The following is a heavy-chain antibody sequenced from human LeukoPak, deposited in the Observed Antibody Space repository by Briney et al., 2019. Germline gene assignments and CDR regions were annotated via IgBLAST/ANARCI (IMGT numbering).Heavy chain of an antibody. Sequence: SETLSLTCAVSGDSISSGYYWGWIRQPPGKGLEWIGSIYHSGSTYYNPSLKRRVTISVDTSKNQFSLKLSSVTAADTAVYYCAREENGISVDYWGQGTLVTVSS. CDR2: IYHSGST. CDR3: AREENGISVDY. V-gene: IGHV4-38-2*02. CDR1: GDSISSGYY. J-gene: IGHJ4*02. D-gene: IGHD1-26*01.